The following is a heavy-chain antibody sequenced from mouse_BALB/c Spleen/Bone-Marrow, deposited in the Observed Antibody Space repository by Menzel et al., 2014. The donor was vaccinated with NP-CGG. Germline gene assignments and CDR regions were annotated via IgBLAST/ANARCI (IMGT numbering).Heavy chain of an antibody. CDR1: GFTFSSHG. J-gene: IGHJ4*01. CDR3: ARQNGNYGYYYAMDY. D-gene: IGHD2-1*01. CDR2: ISGGGSYT. V-gene: IGHV5-9-2*01. Sequence: DVKLQESGGGLVKPGGSLKLSCAASGFTFSSHGMSWVRQTPEKRLEWVATISGGGSYTYYPDSVKGRFTISRDNAKNNLYLQMSSLRSEDTALYYCARQNGNYGYYYAMDYWGQGTSVTVSS.